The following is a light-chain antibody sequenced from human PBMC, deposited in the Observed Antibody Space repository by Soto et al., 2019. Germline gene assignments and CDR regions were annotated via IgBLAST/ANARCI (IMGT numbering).Light chain of an antibody. CDR1: SGDVGGYNY. CDR2: EVS. V-gene: IGLV2-8*01. CDR3: SSYAGSNNPYV. Sequence: QSALTQPPSASGSPGQSVTISCTGTSGDVGGYNYVSWYQQHPGKAPKLMIYEVSKRPSGVPDRFSGSKSGNTASLTVSGLQAEDEADYYCSSYAGSNNPYVFGTGTKVT. J-gene: IGLJ1*01.